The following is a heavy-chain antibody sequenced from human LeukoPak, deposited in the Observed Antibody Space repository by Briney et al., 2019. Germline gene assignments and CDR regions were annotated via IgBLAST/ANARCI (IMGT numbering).Heavy chain of an antibody. Sequence: GGSLGLSCAASGFTFSSYWMSWVRQAPGKGLEWVANIKQDGSEKYYVDSVKGRFTISRDNAKNSLYLQMNSLRAEDTAVYYCARVVVPAATRTPLFDYWGQGTLVTVSS. V-gene: IGHV3-7*04. J-gene: IGHJ4*02. CDR1: GFTFSSYW. CDR3: ARVVVPAATRTPLFDY. CDR2: IKQDGSEK. D-gene: IGHD2-2*01.